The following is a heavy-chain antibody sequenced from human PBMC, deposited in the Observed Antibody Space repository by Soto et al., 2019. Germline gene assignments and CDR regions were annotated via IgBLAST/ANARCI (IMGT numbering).Heavy chain of an antibody. J-gene: IGHJ4*02. V-gene: IGHV6-1*01. CDR2: TYYRSKWYS. D-gene: IGHD6-25*01. Sequence: SQSLSDTCAMSGERGFSISVVGDSVRHYPSGGLKRLGRTYYRSKWYSEYAISVKSRITVNADTYKNQVSLQLDSVTPDDTAVYYCARRIGNSGLEYWGQGTLVTVSS. CDR1: GERGFSISVV. CDR3: ARRIGNSGLEY.